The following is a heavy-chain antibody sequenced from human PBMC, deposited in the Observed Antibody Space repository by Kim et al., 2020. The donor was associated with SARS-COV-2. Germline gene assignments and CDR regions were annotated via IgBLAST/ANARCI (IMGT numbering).Heavy chain of an antibody. CDR2: IKSKTDGGTT. J-gene: IGHJ3*02. V-gene: IGHV3-15*01. CDR1: GFTFSNAW. Sequence: GGSLRLSCAASGFTFSNAWMSWVRQAPGKGLEWVGRIKSKTDGGTTDYAAPVKGRFTISRDDSKNTLYLQMNSLKTEDTAVYYCTTDQSSGWRGEAFDTWGQGTMVTVSS. D-gene: IGHD6-19*01. CDR3: TTDQSSGWRGEAFDT.